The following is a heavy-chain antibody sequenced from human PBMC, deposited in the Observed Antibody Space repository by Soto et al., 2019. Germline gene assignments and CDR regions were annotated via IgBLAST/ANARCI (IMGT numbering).Heavy chain of an antibody. CDR3: ARAVALTSMALGY. CDR2: IKQDGSGK. J-gene: IGHJ4*02. CDR1: GFTFNSYW. D-gene: IGHD5-18*01. V-gene: IGHV3-7*01. Sequence: GGSLRLSCAASGFTFNSYWMSWVRQAPGKGLEWAANIKQDGSGKYYVDSVKGRFTISRDNAKNSVYLQMNSLRAEDTAVYYCARAVALTSMALGYWGQGTLATVSS.